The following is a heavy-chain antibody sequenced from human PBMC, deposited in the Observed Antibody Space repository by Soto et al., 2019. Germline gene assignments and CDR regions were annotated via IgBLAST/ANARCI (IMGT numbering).Heavy chain of an antibody. CDR3: ARRRVATETFDY. Sequence: QVRLQESGPGLVKPSETLSLTCTVSGGYMISYYWSWIRLPAGRGLEGIGYISYAGNTKYNPSLNSRVTISGDTAKNQFSLTVTSVTAADTSVYYVARRRVATETFDYWGQGTLVTVSS. CDR2: ISYAGNT. D-gene: IGHD5-12*01. V-gene: IGHV4-59*08. CDR1: GGYMISYY. J-gene: IGHJ4*02.